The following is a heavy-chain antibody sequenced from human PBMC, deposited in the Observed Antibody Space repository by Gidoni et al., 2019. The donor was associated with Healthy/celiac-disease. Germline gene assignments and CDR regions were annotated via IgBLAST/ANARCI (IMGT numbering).Heavy chain of an antibody. J-gene: IGHJ4*02. CDR2: ISYDGSNK. CDR1: GFTFSSYG. Sequence: QVQLVESGGGVVQPGRSLRLSCAASGFTFSSYGMHCVRQAPGKGLEWVAVISYDGSNKYYADSGKGRFTISRDNSKNTLYLQMNSLRAEDTAVYYCAKDHYDSSGPGPHWGQGTLVTVSS. D-gene: IGHD3-22*01. CDR3: AKDHYDSSGPGPH. V-gene: IGHV3-30*18.